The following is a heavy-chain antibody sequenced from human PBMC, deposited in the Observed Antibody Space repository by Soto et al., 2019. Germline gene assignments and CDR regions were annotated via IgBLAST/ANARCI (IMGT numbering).Heavy chain of an antibody. CDR3: ARGGTYYYDSSGYYWEDYGMDV. V-gene: IGHV3-30-3*01. Sequence: QVQLVESGGGVVQPGRSLRLSCAASGFTFSSYAMHWVRQAPDKGLEWVAVISYDGSNKYYADSVKGRFTISRDNSKNTLYLQMNSLRAEDTAVYYCARGGTYYYDSSGYYWEDYGMDVWGQGTTVTVSS. J-gene: IGHJ6*02. CDR1: GFTFSSYA. D-gene: IGHD3-22*01. CDR2: ISYDGSNK.